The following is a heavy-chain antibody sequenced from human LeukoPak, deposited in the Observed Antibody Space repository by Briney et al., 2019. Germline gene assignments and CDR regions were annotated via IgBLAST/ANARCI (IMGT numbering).Heavy chain of an antibody. CDR2: ISGSGGST. V-gene: IGHV3-23*01. Sequence: GGSLRLSCTASGFTFSNYGMNWVRPAPGKGLEWVSAISGSGGSTYYADSVKGRFTISRDNSKNKLYLQMNSLRAEDTAVYYCAKDPLLLLWFGEPSSPIDYWGQGTLVTVSS. CDR3: AKDPLLLLWFGEPSSPIDY. J-gene: IGHJ4*02. D-gene: IGHD3-10*01. CDR1: GFTFSNYG.